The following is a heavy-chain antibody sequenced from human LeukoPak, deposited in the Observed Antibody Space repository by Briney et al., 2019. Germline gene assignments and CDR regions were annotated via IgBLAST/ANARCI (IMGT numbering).Heavy chain of an antibody. CDR3: ARDPTTVTKGFDV. V-gene: IGHV4-34*01. J-gene: IGHJ3*01. D-gene: IGHD4-17*01. CDR2: INHSGST. CDR1: GGSLSGYY. Sequence: SETLSLTCAVSGGSLSGYYWSWIRQSPGKGLEWIGEINHSGSTNYNPSLKSRVAISVDTSKNQFSLNLSSVTAADTAVYYCARDPTTVTKGFDVWGQGTMVTVSS.